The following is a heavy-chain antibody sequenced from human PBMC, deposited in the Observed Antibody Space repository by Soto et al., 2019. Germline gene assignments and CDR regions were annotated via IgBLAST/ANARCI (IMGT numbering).Heavy chain of an antibody. CDR1: GFTFRNNV. V-gene: IGHV3-23*01. D-gene: IGHD3-10*02. CDR2: ITGSGRDT. J-gene: IGHJ4*02. CDR3: AKNVLDNSPSEIDS. Sequence: GGSLRLSCAASGFTFRNNVLSWVRQAPGKGLDWVSGITGSGRDTYYADSVKGRFTISRDNSKNMVFLQMNSLRAEDTALYYCAKNVLDNSPSEIDSWGLGNVVTVSS.